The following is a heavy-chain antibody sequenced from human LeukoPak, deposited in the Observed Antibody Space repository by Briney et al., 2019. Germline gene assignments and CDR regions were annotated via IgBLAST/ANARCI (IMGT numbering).Heavy chain of an antibody. J-gene: IGHJ2*01. Sequence: PGGSLRLSCAASGXILSSYEVNWVRQAPGKGLEWVSYISSSGSSIFYPDSVKGRFTISRDSAKNSLYLQMNSLRAEDTAVYYCARRFDLWGRGTLVTVSS. CDR1: GXILSSYE. V-gene: IGHV3-48*03. CDR2: ISSSGSSI. CDR3: ARRFDL.